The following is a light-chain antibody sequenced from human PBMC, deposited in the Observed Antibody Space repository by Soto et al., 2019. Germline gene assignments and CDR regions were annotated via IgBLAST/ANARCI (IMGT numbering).Light chain of an antibody. CDR2: DAS. J-gene: IGKJ5*01. Sequence: EIVMTQSPDTLSVSPGERTTLSCRASQSIDFNLAWYQQKPGQSPRLLIYDASTRATGIPARFSGSGSGTEFTLTISSLQSEDVAVYYCQQYNNWPSITSGRGTRLEIK. CDR3: QQYNNWPSIT. V-gene: IGKV3-15*01. CDR1: QSIDFN.